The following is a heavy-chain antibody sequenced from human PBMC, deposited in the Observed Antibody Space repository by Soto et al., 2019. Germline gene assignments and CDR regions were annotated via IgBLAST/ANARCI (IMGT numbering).Heavy chain of an antibody. CDR2: INTAGSTK. D-gene: IGHD6-13*01. CDR3: AKQQLTLLYGMDV. V-gene: IGHV3-48*03. J-gene: IGHJ6*02. CDR1: GFTFSNFE. Sequence: GGSLRLSCAASGFTFSNFEMHWVRQAPGKGLEWVSYINTAGSTKYYAESVKGRFTISRDNARNSLFLQMNSLRAEDTAVYYCAKQQLTLLYGMDVWGQGTTVTVSS.